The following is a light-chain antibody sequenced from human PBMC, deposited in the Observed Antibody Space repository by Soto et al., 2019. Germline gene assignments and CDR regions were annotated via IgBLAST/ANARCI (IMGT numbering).Light chain of an antibody. J-gene: IGKJ1*01. CDR2: DAS. Sequence: EIVLTQSPATLSLSPGERATLSCRASQSVSGYLAWYQQKAGQAPRLLNYDASNRATGIPARFSGSGSGTDFTLTISSLEPEDAAIYYCQQRSSWHTFGQGTKVDIK. CDR1: QSVSGY. V-gene: IGKV3-11*01. CDR3: QQRSSWHT.